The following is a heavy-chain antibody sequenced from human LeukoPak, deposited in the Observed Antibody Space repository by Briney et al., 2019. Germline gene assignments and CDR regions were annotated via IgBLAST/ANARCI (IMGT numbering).Heavy chain of an antibody. J-gene: IGHJ6*02. CDR2: IYSGGST. Sequence: GGSLRLSCAASGFTVSSNYMSWVRQAPGKGLEWVSVIYSGGSTYYADSVKGGFTISRDNSKNTLYLQMNSLRAEDTAVYYCARVGPRYYDILTGYTVGYGMDVWGQGTTVTVSS. V-gene: IGHV3-66*01. CDR3: ARVGPRYYDILTGYTVGYGMDV. D-gene: IGHD3-9*01. CDR1: GFTVSSNY.